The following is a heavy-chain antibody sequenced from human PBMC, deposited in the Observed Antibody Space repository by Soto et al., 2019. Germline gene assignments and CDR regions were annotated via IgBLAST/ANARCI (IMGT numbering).Heavy chain of an antibody. V-gene: IGHV3-33*01. CDR1: GFTFSSYG. CDR2: IWYDGSNK. D-gene: IGHD6-13*01. Sequence: GGSLRLSCAASGFTFSSYGMHWVRQAPGKGLEWVAVIWYDGSNKYYADSVKGRFTISRDNSKNTLYLQMNSLRAEDTAVYYCARVWNRGYSSSWPPEGFVDYWGQGTLVTVSS. CDR3: ARVWNRGYSSSWPPEGFVDY. J-gene: IGHJ4*02.